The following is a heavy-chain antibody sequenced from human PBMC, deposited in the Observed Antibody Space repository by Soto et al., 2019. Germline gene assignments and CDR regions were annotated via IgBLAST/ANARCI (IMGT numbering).Heavy chain of an antibody. CDR2: INANSGDT. CDR3: ARGGALDGTSPPFNH. CDR1: GYTFSGHY. V-gene: IGHV1-2*02. D-gene: IGHD6-19*01. Sequence: ASVKVSCKASGYTFSGHYMHWIRQAPGQGPEWLGWINANSGDTDRAPKFQDRLTMTRDTSISTAYMELSRLRSDDTAVYYCARGGALDGTSPPFNHWGQGTLVAVSS. J-gene: IGHJ4*02.